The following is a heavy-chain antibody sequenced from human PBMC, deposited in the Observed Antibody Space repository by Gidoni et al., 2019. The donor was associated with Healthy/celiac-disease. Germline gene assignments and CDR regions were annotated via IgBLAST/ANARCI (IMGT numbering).Heavy chain of an antibody. Sequence: EVQLVESGGGLVQPGGSLRLPWEASGFTFSSYAMSWVRQAPGKGLEWVSAISGSGGSTYYADSVKGRFTISRDNSKNTLYLQMNSLRAEDTAVYYCAKLGWSARIGYWGQGTLVTVSS. J-gene: IGHJ4*02. CDR3: AKLGWSARIGY. D-gene: IGHD3-3*01. CDR1: GFTFSSYA. V-gene: IGHV3-23*04. CDR2: ISGSGGST.